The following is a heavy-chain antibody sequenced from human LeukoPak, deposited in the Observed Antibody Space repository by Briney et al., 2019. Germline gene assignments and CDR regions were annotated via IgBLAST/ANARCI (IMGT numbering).Heavy chain of an antibody. D-gene: IGHD3-10*01. CDR2: IYYSGST. CDR3: ARQTYGSVTT. CDR1: GGSISSYY. V-gene: IGHV4-59*08. J-gene: IGHJ5*02. Sequence: PSETLSLTCTVSGGSISSYYWSWIRQPPGKGLEWIGYIYYSGSTNYNPSLKSRVTISVDTSKNQFSLKLSSVTAADTAVYYCARQTYGSVTTWGQGTLVTVSS.